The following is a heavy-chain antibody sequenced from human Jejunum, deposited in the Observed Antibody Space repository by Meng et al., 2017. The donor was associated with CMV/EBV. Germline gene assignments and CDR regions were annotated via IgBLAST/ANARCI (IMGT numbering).Heavy chain of an antibody. CDR1: GYSFSTYW. CDR3: ARSDREMGASPLDY. D-gene: IGHD1-26*01. CDR2: IYPGDSDT. J-gene: IGHJ4*02. Sequence: SGYSFSTYWIAWVRQMPGKGLEWMGIIYPGDSDTRYSPSFQGQVTISADKSTNTAYLQWKSLKASDTAIYYCARSDREMGASPLDYWGRGTLVTVSS. V-gene: IGHV5-51*01.